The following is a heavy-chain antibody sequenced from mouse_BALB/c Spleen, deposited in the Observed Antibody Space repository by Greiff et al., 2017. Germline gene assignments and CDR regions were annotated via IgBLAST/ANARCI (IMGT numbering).Heavy chain of an antibody. V-gene: IGHV1-9*01. J-gene: IGHJ3*01. CDR2: ILPGSGST. CDR1: GYTFSSYW. Sequence: VQLQQSGAELMKPGASVKISCKATGYTFSSYWMEWVKQRPGHGLEWIGEILPGSGSTNYNEKFKGKATFTADTSSNTAYMQLSSLTSEDSAVYYCARSRYRYDEFAYWGQGTLVTVSA. CDR3: ARSRYRYDEFAY. D-gene: IGHD2-14*01.